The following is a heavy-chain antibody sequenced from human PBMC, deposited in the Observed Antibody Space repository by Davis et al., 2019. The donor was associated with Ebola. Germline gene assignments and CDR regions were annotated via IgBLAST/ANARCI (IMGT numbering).Heavy chain of an antibody. D-gene: IGHD1-26*01. Sequence: GESLKISCKASGYSFTSYWIGWVRQMPGKGLEWMGMIYPSDSDARYSPAFQGQVTFSADKSISTAYLQWSSLKASDTAIYYCARRKLESGNYCDAFDIWGQGTMVTVSS. J-gene: IGHJ3*02. CDR2: IYPSDSDA. V-gene: IGHV5-51*01. CDR3: ARRKLESGNYCDAFDI. CDR1: GYSFTSYW.